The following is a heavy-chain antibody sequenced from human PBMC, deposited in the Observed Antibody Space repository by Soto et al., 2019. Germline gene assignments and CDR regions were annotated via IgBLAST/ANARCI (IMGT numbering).Heavy chain of an antibody. D-gene: IGHD2-21*01. CDR1: GFTVCVYY. J-gene: IGHJ4*02. Sequence: PGGSLRLGCATSGFTVCVYYMSWIRQAPGKGLEWLSHISPKSTYRNYADSVKGRFTISRDNTKSSLFLQMNSLGVEDTAVYYCTRGGGGGLFEHWGQGVLVTVSS. CDR3: TRGGGGGLFEH. CDR2: ISPKSTYR. V-gene: IGHV3-11*06.